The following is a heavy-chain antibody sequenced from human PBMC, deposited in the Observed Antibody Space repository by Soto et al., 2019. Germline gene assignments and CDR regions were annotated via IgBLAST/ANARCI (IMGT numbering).Heavy chain of an antibody. CDR1: GGSLGGFH. D-gene: IGHD3-10*01. J-gene: IGHJ4*01. CDR2: ISRSGST. V-gene: IGHV4-34*01. Sequence: QVQLQQWGAGLLKPSETLSLTCAVSGGSLGGFHWSWIRQPPGKGLEWIGEISRSGSTNYGPSLKSRVTMSMDTSRNQVSLNLGSVTDADTAVYYCARGRTAALIETRLFRVLFDLWGHGNLVTVSS. CDR3: ARGRTAALIETRLFRVLFDL.